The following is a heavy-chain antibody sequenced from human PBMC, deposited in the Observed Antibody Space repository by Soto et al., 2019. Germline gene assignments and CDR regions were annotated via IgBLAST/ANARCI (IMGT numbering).Heavy chain of an antibody. CDR2: ISGSGGST. Sequence: GGSLRLSCAASGFTFSSYAMSWVRQAPGKGLEWVSAISGSGGSTYYADSVKGRFTISRDNSKNTLYLQMNSLRAEDTAVYYCAKGEEGGGWYGGDPRGDYYYGMDVWGQGTTVTVSS. V-gene: IGHV3-23*01. CDR3: AKGEEGGGWYGGDPRGDYYYGMDV. J-gene: IGHJ6*02. CDR1: GFTFSSYA. D-gene: IGHD6-19*01.